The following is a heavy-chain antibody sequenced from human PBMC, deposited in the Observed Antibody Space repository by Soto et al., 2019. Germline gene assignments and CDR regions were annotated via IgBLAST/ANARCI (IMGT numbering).Heavy chain of an antibody. J-gene: IGHJ6*02. CDR1: GYTFTANY. CDR3: AREITSSWMDV. D-gene: IGHD6-13*01. Sequence: ASVKVSCKASGYTFTANYLHWVRQAPGQGLEWMGWINPNSGATNYAQRFQAWVTMTRDTSISTAYMELSRLTFDDTAVYYCAREITSSWMDVWGQGNTVTVSS. V-gene: IGHV1-2*04. CDR2: INPNSGAT.